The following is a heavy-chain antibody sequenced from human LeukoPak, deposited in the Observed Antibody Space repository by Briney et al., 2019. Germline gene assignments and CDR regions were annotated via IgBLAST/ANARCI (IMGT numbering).Heavy chain of an antibody. CDR3: ARAGPYGSGSLYF. D-gene: IGHD3-10*01. CDR1: GGSFSSYY. J-gene: IGHJ4*02. Sequence: SETLSLTCTVSGGSFSSYYWSWIRQPPGKGLELIGYIYYKGSTYYSPSLKSRVTISVDTSKNQFSLKLNSVTAADTAVYYCARAGPYGSGSLYFWGQGTLVTVSS. CDR2: IYYKGST. V-gene: IGHV4-59*01.